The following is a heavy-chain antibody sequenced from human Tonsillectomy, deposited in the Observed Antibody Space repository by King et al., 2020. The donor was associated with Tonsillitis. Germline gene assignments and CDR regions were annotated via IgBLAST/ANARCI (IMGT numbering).Heavy chain of an antibody. CDR2: RDHGGSA. D-gene: IGHD3-22*01. CDR3: ARDMGSGYLDAFDI. V-gene: IGHV4-4*02. CDR1: GGSMSSMNW. Sequence: QLQESGPGLLKPAGTLSLTCAVFGGSMSSMNWWSWVRQPPGKGLDWSGGRDHGGSANYNPSLKSRVPISVDKSKNQLSLKLSCVTAADTAVYYCARDMGSGYLDAFDIWGQGTMVTVSS. J-gene: IGHJ3*02.